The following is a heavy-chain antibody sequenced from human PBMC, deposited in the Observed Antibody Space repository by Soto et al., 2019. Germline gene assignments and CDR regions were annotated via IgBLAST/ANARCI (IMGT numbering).Heavy chain of an antibody. CDR3: AKDLGPAAAGTFGWFDP. V-gene: IGHV3-23*01. J-gene: IGHJ5*02. Sequence: PGGSLRLSCAASGFTFSSYAMSWVRQAPGKGLEWVSAISGSGGSTYYADSVKGRFTISRDNSKNTLYLQMNSLRAGDTAVYYCAKDLGPAAAGTFGWFDPWGQGTLVTVSS. CDR1: GFTFSSYA. D-gene: IGHD6-13*01. CDR2: ISGSGGST.